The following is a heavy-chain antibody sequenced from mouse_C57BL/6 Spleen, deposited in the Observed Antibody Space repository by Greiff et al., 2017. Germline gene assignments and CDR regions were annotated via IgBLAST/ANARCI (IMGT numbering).Heavy chain of an antibody. CDR3: TTAHYYGSSYWYFDD. CDR1: GFNIKDDY. J-gene: IGHJ1*03. Sequence: EVKLQESGAELVRPGASVKLSCTASGFNIKDDYMHWVKQRPEQGLEWIGWIDPENGDTEYDSKIQGKATITADTSSNSAYTQLSSLTSEDTAVYYGTTAHYYGSSYWYFDDWGTGTTLTVSS. V-gene: IGHV14-4*01. D-gene: IGHD1-1*01. CDR2: IDPENGDT.